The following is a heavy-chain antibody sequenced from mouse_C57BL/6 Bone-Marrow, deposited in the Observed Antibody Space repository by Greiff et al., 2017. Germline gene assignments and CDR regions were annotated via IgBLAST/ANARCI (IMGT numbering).Heavy chain of an antibody. D-gene: IGHD2-4*01. V-gene: IGHV1-55*01. CDR3: ARSGDYDYGYYAMDY. Sequence: VQLQQPGAELVKPGASVKMSCKASGYTFTSYWITWVKQRPGQGLEWIGDISPGSGSTNYNEKFKSKATLTVDTSSSTAYMQLSSLTSEDSAVYYCARSGDYDYGYYAMDYWGQGTSVTVSS. CDR1: GYTFTSYW. CDR2: ISPGSGST. J-gene: IGHJ4*01.